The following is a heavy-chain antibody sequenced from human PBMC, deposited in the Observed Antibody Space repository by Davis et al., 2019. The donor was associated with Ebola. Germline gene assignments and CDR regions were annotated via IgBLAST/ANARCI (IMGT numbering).Heavy chain of an antibody. CDR1: GGSSSDYF. V-gene: IGHV4-34*01. J-gene: IGHJ5*02. Sequence: SETLSLTCAVHGGSSSDYFWSWIRQSPGKGLEWIGKVSHGGVSDYNPSLMSRVTISVDTSKNQFSLNMNPVTAADTAVYYCARTMKTSISESGLGYTYFDHWSQGILVTVSS. D-gene: IGHD1-1*01. CDR2: VSHGGVS. CDR3: ARTMKTSISESGLGYTYFDH.